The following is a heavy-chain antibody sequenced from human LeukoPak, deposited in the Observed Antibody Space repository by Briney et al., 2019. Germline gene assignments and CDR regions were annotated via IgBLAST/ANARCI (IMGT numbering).Heavy chain of an antibody. J-gene: IGHJ4*02. D-gene: IGHD3-22*01. V-gene: IGHV1-8*01. Sequence: GASVKVSCKASGYTFTSYDINWVRQATGQGLEWMEWMNPNSGNTGYAQKFQGRVTMTRNTSISTAYMELSSLRSEDTAVYYCAREAYYDSSGYFDYWGQGTLVTVSS. CDR2: MNPNSGNT. CDR1: GYTFTSYD. CDR3: AREAYYDSSGYFDY.